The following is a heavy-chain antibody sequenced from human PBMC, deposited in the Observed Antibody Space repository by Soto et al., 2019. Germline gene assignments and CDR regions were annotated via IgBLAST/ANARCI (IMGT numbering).Heavy chain of an antibody. CDR2: LYFSGST. CDR3: ARIPVDRYMIYASDL. Sequence: PSETLSLTCSVSGDSVSSGDYYWSWIRQPPGKGLEWIGHLYFSGSTNYIPSLKSRLTMTVDTAKNKFFLKPNSLTAADTAVYYSARIPVDRYMIYASDLLGQGTQVTVCS. CDR1: GDSVSSGDYY. V-gene: IGHV4-61*08. D-gene: IGHD3-16*01. J-gene: IGHJ5*02.